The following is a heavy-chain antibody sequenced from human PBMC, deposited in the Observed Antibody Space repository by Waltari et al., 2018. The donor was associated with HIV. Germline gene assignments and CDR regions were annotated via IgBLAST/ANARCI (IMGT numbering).Heavy chain of an antibody. D-gene: IGHD3-10*01. J-gene: IGHJ2*01. V-gene: IGHV4-61*02. CDR1: SGSITSGNYY. CDR2: VYTSGST. CDR3: ARALDYYESGSFPLWFFDV. Sequence: QVQLQESGPGLVKPSQTLSLTCTVSSGSITSGNYYWSWIRQPAGKGLEWIGRVYTSGSTNYNPSLKKRVTISIDTSRNQFSLRLSSVAAADTAVYYCARALDYYESGSFPLWFFDVWGRGTLVTVSS.